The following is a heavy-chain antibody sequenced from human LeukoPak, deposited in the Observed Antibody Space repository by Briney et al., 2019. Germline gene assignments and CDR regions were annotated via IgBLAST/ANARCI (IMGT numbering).Heavy chain of an antibody. J-gene: IGHJ4*02. CDR1: GFTFSSYA. CDR3: AKEIGVYWDLPVDY. V-gene: IGHV3-30-3*01. Sequence: GSLRLSCAASGFTFSSYAMHWVRQAPGKGLEWVAVISYDGSNKYYADSVKGRFTISRDNSKNTLYLQMNSLRAEDTAVYYCAKEIGVYWDLPVDYWGQGALVTVSS. D-gene: IGHD1-26*01. CDR2: ISYDGSNK.